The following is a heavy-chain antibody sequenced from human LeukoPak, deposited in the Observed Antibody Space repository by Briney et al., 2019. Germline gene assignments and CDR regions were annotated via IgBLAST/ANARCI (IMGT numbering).Heavy chain of an antibody. J-gene: IGHJ4*02. D-gene: IGHD3-10*01. CDR3: ARHTLDGSGNYYDGLDD. Sequence: TETLSLTCIVSGDSISSSTYYWGWIRQPPGKGLEWIGSISYSGSTYYNPSLKSRVTISVDTSKSQLSLKLSSVTAADTAVYYCARHTLDGSGNYYDGLDDWGQGTLVTVSS. CDR2: ISYSGST. V-gene: IGHV4-39*01. CDR1: GDSISSSTYY.